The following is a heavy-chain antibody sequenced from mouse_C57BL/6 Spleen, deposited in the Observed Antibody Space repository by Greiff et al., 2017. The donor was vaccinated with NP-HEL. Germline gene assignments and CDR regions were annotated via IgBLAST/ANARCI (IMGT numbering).Heavy chain of an antibody. CDR1: GYTFTSYW. CDR3: GNGMDY. Sequence: QVQLKESGAELVKPGASVKMSCKSSGYTFTSYWITWVKQRPGQGLEWIGDIYPGSGSTNYNEKFKSKATLTVDTSASTAYMQLSSLTSEDSAVYYCGNGMDYWGQGTSVTVSS. V-gene: IGHV1-55*01. CDR2: IYPGSGST. J-gene: IGHJ4*01.